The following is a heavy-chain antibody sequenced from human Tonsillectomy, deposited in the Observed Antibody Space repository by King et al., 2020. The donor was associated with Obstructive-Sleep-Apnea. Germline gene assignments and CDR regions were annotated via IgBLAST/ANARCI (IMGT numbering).Heavy chain of an antibody. CDR1: GFTFSSYA. CDR2: ISSNGGST. V-gene: IGHV3-64D*06. CDR3: VKTRAKYSSSPQGDY. J-gene: IGHJ4*02. Sequence: VQLVESGGGLVQPGGSLRLSCSASGFTFSSYAMHWVRQAPGEGLEYVSAISSNGGSTYYADSVKGRFTISRDNSKNTLYLQMSSLRAEDTAVYYCVKTRAKYSSSPQGDYWGQGTLVTVSS. D-gene: IGHD6-6*01.